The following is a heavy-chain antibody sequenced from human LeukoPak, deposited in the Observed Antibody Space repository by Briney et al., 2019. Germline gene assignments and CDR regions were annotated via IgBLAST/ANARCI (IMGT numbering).Heavy chain of an antibody. CDR3: AREILAPGKTHDY. J-gene: IGHJ4*02. V-gene: IGHV3-66*01. CDR1: GFTVSSNY. Sequence: GGSLRLSCAASGFTVSSNYMSWVRQAPGKGLEWVSFIYSGGSTYYADSVKGRFTISRDNAKNTLFLQINSLRAEDTAVYYCAREILAPGKTHDYWGQGTLVTVSS. CDR2: IYSGGST.